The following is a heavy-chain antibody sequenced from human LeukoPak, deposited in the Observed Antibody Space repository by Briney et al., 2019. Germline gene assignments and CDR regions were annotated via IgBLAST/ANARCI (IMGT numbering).Heavy chain of an antibody. CDR3: ARAASWSPFGDSYYYLDV. D-gene: IGHD6-13*01. J-gene: IGHJ6*03. Sequence: ASVKVSCKASGYTFTSYDINWVRQATGQGLEWMGWMNPNSGNTGYAQKFQGRVTMSTITSISTAYMELSSLRSEDTAVYYCARAASWSPFGDSYYYLDVWGKGTTVTISS. CDR2: MNPNSGNT. CDR1: GYTFTSYD. V-gene: IGHV1-8*01.